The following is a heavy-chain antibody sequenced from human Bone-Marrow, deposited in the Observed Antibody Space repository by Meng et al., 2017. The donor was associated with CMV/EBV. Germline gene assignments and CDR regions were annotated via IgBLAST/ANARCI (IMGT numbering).Heavy chain of an antibody. CDR3: ARGNRGRIAAAGYYYYYGMDV. CDR1: GYTFTSYD. D-gene: IGHD6-13*01. J-gene: IGHJ6*02. V-gene: IGHV1-8*01. Sequence: ASVKVSCKASGYTFTSYDINWVRQATGQGLEWMGWMNPNSGNTGYAQKFQGRVTMTRNTSISTAYMELSSLRSEDTAVYYCARGNRGRIAAAGYYYYYGMDVWGQGTTVTVYS. CDR2: MNPNSGNT.